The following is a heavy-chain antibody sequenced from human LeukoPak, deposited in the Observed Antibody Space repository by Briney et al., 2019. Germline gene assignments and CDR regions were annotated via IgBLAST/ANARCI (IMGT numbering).Heavy chain of an antibody. D-gene: IGHD4-17*01. Sequence: ASVKVSCKASGYTFTGYYMHWVRQAPGQGLEWMGWINPNSGGTNYAQKFQGWVTMTRDTSISTAYMELSRLRSDDTAVYYCARVGRLTVTGGDCYYGMDVWGKGTTVTVSS. CDR3: ARVGRLTVTGGDCYYGMDV. CDR1: GYTFTGYY. CDR2: INPNSGGT. V-gene: IGHV1-2*04. J-gene: IGHJ6*04.